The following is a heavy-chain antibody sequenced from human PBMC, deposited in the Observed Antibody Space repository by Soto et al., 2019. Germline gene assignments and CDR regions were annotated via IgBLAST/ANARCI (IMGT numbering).Heavy chain of an antibody. V-gene: IGHV3-64D*06. D-gene: IGHD2-21*01. Sequence: LRLSCSASGFTFSSFAMHCVRPAPDKGLHYVSAISTHGGSTYYADSVKGSFTMSRDNSKSTLFLQMSSLSPEDTGLYYCVKSFVWSIRGFSYYYGWDVWGQETTFSVSS. CDR1: GFTFSSFA. CDR2: ISTHGGST. CDR3: VKSFVWSIRGFSYYYGWDV. J-gene: IGHJ6*02.